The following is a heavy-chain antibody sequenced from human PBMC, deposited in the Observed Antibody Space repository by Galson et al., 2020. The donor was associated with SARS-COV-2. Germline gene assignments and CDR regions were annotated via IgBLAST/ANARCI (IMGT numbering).Heavy chain of an antibody. D-gene: IGHD3-22*01. CDR1: GYTFTSYG. J-gene: IGHJ4*02. CDR3: ATMWAYYDSSGYYGY. Sequence: ASVKVSCKASGYTFTSYGISWVRQAPGQGLEWMGWISAYNGNTNYAQKLQGRVTMTTDTSTSTAYMELRSLRSDDTAVYYCATMWAYYDSSGYYGYWGQGTLVTVSS. V-gene: IGHV1-18*01. CDR2: ISAYNGNT.